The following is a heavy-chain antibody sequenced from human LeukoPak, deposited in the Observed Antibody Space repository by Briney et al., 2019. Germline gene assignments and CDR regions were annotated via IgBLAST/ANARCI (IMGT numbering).Heavy chain of an antibody. V-gene: IGHV4-59*05. D-gene: IGHD3-22*01. J-gene: IGHJ4*02. Sequence: SETLSLTCTVSGGFISSYYWSWIRQPPGKGLEWIGSIHYSGSTYYNPSLKSRVTISVDTSKNQFSLKLSSVTAADTAVYYCARHLGYSSGYYSFDYWGQGTLVTVSS. CDR3: ARHLGYSSGYYSFDY. CDR1: GGFISSYY. CDR2: IHYSGST.